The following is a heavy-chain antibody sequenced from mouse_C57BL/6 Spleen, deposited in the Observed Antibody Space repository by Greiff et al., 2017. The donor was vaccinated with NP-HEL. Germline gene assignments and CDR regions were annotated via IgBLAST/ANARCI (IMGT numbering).Heavy chain of an antibody. V-gene: IGHV1-22*01. CDR3: AREGSYGERGYAMDY. J-gene: IGHJ4*01. Sequence: EVQLQQSGPELVKPGASVKMSCKASGYTFTDYNMHWVKQSHGKSLEWIGYINPNNGGTSYNQKFKGKATLTVNKSSSTAYMERRSLTSEDSAVYYCAREGSYGERGYAMDYWGQGTSVTVSS. CDR2: INPNNGGT. D-gene: IGHD2-12*01. CDR1: GYTFTDYN.